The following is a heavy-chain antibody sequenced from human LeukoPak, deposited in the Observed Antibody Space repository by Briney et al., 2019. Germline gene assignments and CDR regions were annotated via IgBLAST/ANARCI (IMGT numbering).Heavy chain of an antibody. CDR1: GFTFDTYW. V-gene: IGHV3-74*01. CDR2: IHRDGNNI. J-gene: IGHJ6*02. Sequence: GGSLRLSCVASGFTFDTYWMHWVRQAPGRGLVWVSRIHRDGNNINYADFVQGRFTVSRDNAKNTLYLQMHSLRVEDTAMYYCARGLRDRYGMDVWGQGTTVTVSS. CDR3: ARGLRDRYGMDV.